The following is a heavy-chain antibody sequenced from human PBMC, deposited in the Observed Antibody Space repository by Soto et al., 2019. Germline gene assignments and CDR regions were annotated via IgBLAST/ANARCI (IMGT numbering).Heavy chain of an antibody. CDR2: INTDNGHT. Sequence: QVQFMQSGAEVKKPGAAVKVSCKASGDTFTSFAVHWVRQAPGQRLEWMGWINTDNGHTKYSHKFQGRVTISRDTSATAAYMELNVLRPEDTAVYFCASPLRGVDYYGMDVWGQGTTVTVSS. J-gene: IGHJ6*02. D-gene: IGHD2-15*01. CDR1: GDTFTSFA. V-gene: IGHV1-3*04. CDR3: ASPLRGVDYYGMDV.